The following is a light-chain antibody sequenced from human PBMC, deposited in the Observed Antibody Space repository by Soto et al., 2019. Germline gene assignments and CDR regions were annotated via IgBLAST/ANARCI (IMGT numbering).Light chain of an antibody. CDR1: QSVSSSY. V-gene: IGKV3-20*01. CDR2: GAS. Sequence: EIVLTQSPGTLSLSPGARAPLSCRASQSVSSSYLAWYQQKPGQAPSLLIYGASRRATGIPDRFSGSGSGTDFTLTITRLEPEDSAVYFCQQYTGPPTTFGQGTRLEIK. J-gene: IGKJ5*01. CDR3: QQYTGPPTT.